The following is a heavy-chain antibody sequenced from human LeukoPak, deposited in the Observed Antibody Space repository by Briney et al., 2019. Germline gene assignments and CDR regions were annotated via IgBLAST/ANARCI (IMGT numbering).Heavy chain of an antibody. J-gene: IGHJ5*02. CDR1: GGTFSSYA. D-gene: IGHD2-15*01. V-gene: IGHV1-69*05. CDR3: ARVGQGGWFDP. Sequence: GASVNVSFTASGGTFSSYAISWVRQAPGQGLEWMGGIIPIFGTANYAQKFQGRVTITTDESTSTAYMELSSLRSEDTAVYYCARVGQGGWFDPWGQGTLVTVSS. CDR2: IIPIFGTA.